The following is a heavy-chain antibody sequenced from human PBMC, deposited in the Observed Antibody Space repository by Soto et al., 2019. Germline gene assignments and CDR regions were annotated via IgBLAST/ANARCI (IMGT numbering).Heavy chain of an antibody. CDR3: ARGYAINWHTPHY. Sequence: QVQLQQWGAGLLKPSETLSLTCAVYGGSFSGFYWSWIRQTPGKGLEWIGEINHIGLTYYNPSLKSRVTISADTSKNQFSLKPSFVTAADTAVYYCARGYAINWHTPHYWGQGTLVTVSS. J-gene: IGHJ4*02. CDR2: INHIGLT. CDR1: GGSFSGFY. D-gene: IGHD2-15*01. V-gene: IGHV4-34*01.